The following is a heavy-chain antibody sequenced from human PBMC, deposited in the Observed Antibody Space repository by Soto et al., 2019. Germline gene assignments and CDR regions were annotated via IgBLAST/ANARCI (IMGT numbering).Heavy chain of an antibody. J-gene: IGHJ4*02. CDR1: GFTFSSYS. V-gene: IGHV3-21*01. Sequence: EVQLVESGGALVKPGGSLRLSCAASGFTFSSYSMNWVRQAPGKGLEWVSSISSSSSYIYYADSVKGRFTISRDNAKNSLYLQMNSLRAEDTAVYYCARGYCSSTSCYAFDYWGQGTLVTVSS. CDR2: ISSSSSYI. D-gene: IGHD2-2*01. CDR3: ARGYCSSTSCYAFDY.